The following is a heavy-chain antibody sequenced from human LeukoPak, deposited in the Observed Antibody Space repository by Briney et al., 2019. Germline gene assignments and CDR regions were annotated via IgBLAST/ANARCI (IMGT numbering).Heavy chain of an antibody. CDR3: ARVERLAFDY. D-gene: IGHD6-25*01. V-gene: IGHV4-59*01. Sequence: PSETLSLTCTVSGGSISSYYWSWIRQPPGKGLEWIGYIYYSGSTNYNPSLKSRVTISVDTSKNQFSLRLSSVTAADTAVYYCARVERLAFDYWGQGTLVTVSS. J-gene: IGHJ4*02. CDR2: IYYSGST. CDR1: GGSISSYY.